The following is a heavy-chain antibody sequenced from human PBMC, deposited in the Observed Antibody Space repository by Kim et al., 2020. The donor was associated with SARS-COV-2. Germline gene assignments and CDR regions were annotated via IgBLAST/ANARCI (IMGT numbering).Heavy chain of an antibody. V-gene: IGHV4-59*01. D-gene: IGHD6-13*01. Sequence: NYNPSLKSRVTISVATSKNQFSLKLSSVTAADTAVYYCASSIAAAGWFDPWGQGTLVTVSS. J-gene: IGHJ5*02. CDR3: ASSIAAAGWFDP.